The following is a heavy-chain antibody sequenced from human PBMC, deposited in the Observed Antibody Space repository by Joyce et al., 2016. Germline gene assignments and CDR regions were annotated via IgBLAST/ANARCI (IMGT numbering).Heavy chain of an antibody. D-gene: IGHD3-10*01. CDR2: VYWSGST. CDR3: ARTYFYGWGSLLYFFDS. Sequence: QVHLHESGPGLVQPSETLSLTCDVSGGSMRNKGYYWSWIRQPPGKGLEWIGTVYWSGSTHYNPSLKSRVIFSESASNNQFSLKVWSVTAADTATYYCARTYFYGWGSLLYFFDSWGQGLLVTVSS. CDR1: GGSMRNKGYY. V-gene: IGHV4-39*07. J-gene: IGHJ4*02.